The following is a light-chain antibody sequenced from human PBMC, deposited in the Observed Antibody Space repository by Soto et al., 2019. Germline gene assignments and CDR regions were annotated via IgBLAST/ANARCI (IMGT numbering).Light chain of an antibody. Sequence: QSALTQPPSSSGSPGQSVTFSCTGTSSDVGTYDYVSWYQQYPGKAPKLLIYGVTRRPSGVPDRFSGSKSGNTAALTVSGLQAEDVAYYYCSSYAGRSMYVFGTGTKVTVL. CDR2: GVT. CDR1: SSDVGTYDY. CDR3: SSYAGRSMYV. J-gene: IGLJ1*01. V-gene: IGLV2-8*01.